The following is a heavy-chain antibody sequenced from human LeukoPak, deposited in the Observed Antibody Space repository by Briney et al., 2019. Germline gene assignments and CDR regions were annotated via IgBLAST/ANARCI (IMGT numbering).Heavy chain of an antibody. V-gene: IGHV1-69*06. CDR3: ARVGHSSSWFDY. CDR2: IIPIFGTA. CDR1: GGTFSSYA. Sequence: ASVKVSCKASGGTFSSYAISWVRQAPGQGLEWMGGIIPIFGTANYAQKFQGRVTITADKSTSTAYMELSSLRSGDTAVYYCARVGHSSSWFDYWGQGTLVTVSS. J-gene: IGHJ4*02. D-gene: IGHD6-13*01.